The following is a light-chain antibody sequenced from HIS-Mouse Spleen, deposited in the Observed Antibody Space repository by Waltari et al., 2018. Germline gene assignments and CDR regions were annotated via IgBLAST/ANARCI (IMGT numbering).Light chain of an antibody. Sequence: DIQMTQSPSSLSASVGDRVTITCQASQDISHYLNWYQQKPGKAPKLLIYDASNLETGVPSRFSGSGAGTEFTFTISSLQPEDIATYYCQQYDNLPALTFGGGTKVEIK. CDR2: DAS. CDR3: QQYDNLPALT. V-gene: IGKV1-33*01. J-gene: IGKJ4*01. CDR1: QDISHY.